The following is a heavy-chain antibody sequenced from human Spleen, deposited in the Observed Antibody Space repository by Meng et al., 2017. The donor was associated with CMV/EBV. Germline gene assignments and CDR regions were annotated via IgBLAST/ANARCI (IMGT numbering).Heavy chain of an antibody. D-gene: IGHD2-2*02. Sequence: GGSLRLSCAASGFTFDDYAMHWVRQAPGKGLEWVSGISWNSSSRGYVDSVKGRVTISRDNAKNSLYLQMNSLRAEDMALYYCAKGLRDIVVVPAAIRPTWYYYYYGMDVWGQGTTVTVSS. CDR2: ISWNSSSR. CDR1: GFTFDDYA. J-gene: IGHJ6*02. CDR3: AKGLRDIVVVPAAIRPTWYYYYYGMDV. V-gene: IGHV3-9*03.